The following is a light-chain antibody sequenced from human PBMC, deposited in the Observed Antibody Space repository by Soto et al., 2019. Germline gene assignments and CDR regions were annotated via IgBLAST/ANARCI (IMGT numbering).Light chain of an antibody. Sequence: AIQMTQSPSSLSASVGDRVTITCRASQGIRNELGWYQQRPGKAPKLLIYAASTLESGVPSRFMASGSGTDFTLTISSLRPEDFATYYCLQDSKYPRTFGQGTKVEIK. CDR2: AAS. CDR3: LQDSKYPRT. CDR1: QGIRNE. V-gene: IGKV1-6*01. J-gene: IGKJ1*01.